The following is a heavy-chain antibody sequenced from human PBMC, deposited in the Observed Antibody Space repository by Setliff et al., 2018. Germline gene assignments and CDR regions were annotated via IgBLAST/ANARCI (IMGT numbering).Heavy chain of an antibody. Sequence: PSETLSLTCTVSGGSISSSIYYWGWIRQPPGKGLEWIGSIYYSGSTYYNPSLKSRVTISVDTSKNQFSLKLSPVTAAETAVYYCASVDIVLMVYALWGQGTLVTVSS. D-gene: IGHD2-8*01. CDR2: IYYSGST. CDR1: GGSISSSIYY. J-gene: IGHJ4*02. V-gene: IGHV4-39*07. CDR3: ASVDIVLMVYAL.